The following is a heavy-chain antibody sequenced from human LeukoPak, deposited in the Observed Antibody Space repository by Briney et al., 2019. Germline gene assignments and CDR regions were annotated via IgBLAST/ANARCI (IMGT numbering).Heavy chain of an antibody. D-gene: IGHD6-13*01. CDR3: ARDTPQHLKRYDY. Sequence: ASVKVSCKASGYNFDKFGIAWVRQAPGQGLEWMGWINTYNGNTKYAQQIQGRVTMTTDTSTSTVYMELRSLRSDDTAVYFCARDTPQHLKRYDYWGQGTLVTVSS. V-gene: IGHV1-18*01. CDR1: GYNFDKFG. J-gene: IGHJ4*02. CDR2: INTYNGNT.